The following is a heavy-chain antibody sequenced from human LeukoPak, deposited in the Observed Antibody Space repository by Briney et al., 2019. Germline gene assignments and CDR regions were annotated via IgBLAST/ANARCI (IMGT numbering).Heavy chain of an antibody. Sequence: PSETLSLTCTVSGGSISSSSYFWGWIRQAPGKGLESIGSIYYSGSTYYNPSLESRVTISVDTSKNQFSLKLNSVTAADTAVYYCARHGGLKYGGYEKRFDYWGQGTLVTVSS. CDR2: IYYSGST. CDR3: ARHGGLKYGGYEKRFDY. CDR1: GGSISSSSYF. D-gene: IGHD5-12*01. V-gene: IGHV4-39*01. J-gene: IGHJ4*02.